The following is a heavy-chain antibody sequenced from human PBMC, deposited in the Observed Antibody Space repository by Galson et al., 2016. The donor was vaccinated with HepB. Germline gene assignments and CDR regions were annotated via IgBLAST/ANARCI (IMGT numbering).Heavy chain of an antibody. D-gene: IGHD1-26*01. CDR1: GYNFTTYW. CDR3: ARHSGGNYFDIPYFDF. J-gene: IGHJ4*02. Sequence: QSGAEVKKPGESLKISCKVSGYNFTTYWIAWVRQMPGKGLEYMGIIYPEDSDTVYSPSFQGQVTISVDESITTAYLQWSSLQASDAALYYCARHSGGNYFDIPYFDFWGQGTLVTVSS. V-gene: IGHV5-51*01. CDR2: IYPEDSDT.